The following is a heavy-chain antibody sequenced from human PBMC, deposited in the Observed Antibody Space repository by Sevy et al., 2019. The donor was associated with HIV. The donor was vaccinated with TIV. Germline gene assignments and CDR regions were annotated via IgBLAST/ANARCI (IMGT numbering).Heavy chain of an antibody. CDR2: IKPDGSEK. CDR3: ARGDYYDTSGYYTDAFDI. J-gene: IGHJ3*02. V-gene: IGHV3-7*04. D-gene: IGHD3-22*01. Sequence: GGSLRLSCAASGFTFNSYWMSWVRQAPGKGLEWVGNIKPDGSEKYYVDSVKGRVTISRDNAKNSLYLQMNSLRAGDTAVYYGARGDYYDTSGYYTDAFDIWGQGTRVTVSS. CDR1: GFTFNSYW.